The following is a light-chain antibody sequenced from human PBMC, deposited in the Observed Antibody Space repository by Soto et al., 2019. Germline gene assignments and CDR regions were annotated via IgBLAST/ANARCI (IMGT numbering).Light chain of an antibody. CDR3: QQYNNWPIT. CDR2: DAS. CDR1: QSVSRN. Sequence: DIGFTQSPGTLSFSPWERATLSCRASQSVSRNLAWYQQKPGQAPRLLIYDASTRATGTPARFSGSGSGTKFTLSISSLQSEDFAVYYCQQYNNWPITFGQGTRLEIK. J-gene: IGKJ5*01. V-gene: IGKV3D-15*01.